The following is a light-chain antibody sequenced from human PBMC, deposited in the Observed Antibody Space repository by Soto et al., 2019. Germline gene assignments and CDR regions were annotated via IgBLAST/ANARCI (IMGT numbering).Light chain of an antibody. Sequence: ETVLTQSPGTLSLSPGEGGTLSCRASQTVISNSLAWYQQKPGQPPRLLIHGASTRAPGIPYRFSGSRSGTKFTLTISRLEPEDFADYYCQLYGGSPKTFGQGTKVEIK. CDR2: GAS. CDR3: QLYGGSPKT. CDR1: QTVISNS. V-gene: IGKV3-20*01. J-gene: IGKJ1*01.